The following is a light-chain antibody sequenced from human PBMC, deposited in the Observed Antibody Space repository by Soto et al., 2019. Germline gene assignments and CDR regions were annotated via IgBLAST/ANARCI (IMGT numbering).Light chain of an antibody. J-gene: IGLJ2*01. CDR2: DVT. V-gene: IGLV2-14*03. Sequence: QSALTQPASVSGSPGQSIAISCTGTSSDICAYNYVSWYQQHPGKAPKLMIFDVTNRPSGVSNRFSGSKSGDTASLTISGLQAEDEADYYCSSYTTSNTQVFGGGTKLTVL. CDR1: SSDICAYNY. CDR3: SSYTTSNTQV.